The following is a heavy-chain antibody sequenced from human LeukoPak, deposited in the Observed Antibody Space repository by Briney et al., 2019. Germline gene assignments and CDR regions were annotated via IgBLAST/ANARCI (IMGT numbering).Heavy chain of an antibody. CDR3: AKGLYSAYGRDAFDI. Sequence: TGGSLRLSCVASGFTFSSYAMSWVRQAPGKGLEWVSPISASGTSTYYADSVKGRFAISRDNSKNTLYLQMHSLRAEDTAIYYCAKGLYSAYGRDAFDIWGQGTMVTVSS. CDR2: ISASGTST. J-gene: IGHJ3*02. CDR1: GFTFSSYA. V-gene: IGHV3-23*01. D-gene: IGHD5-12*01.